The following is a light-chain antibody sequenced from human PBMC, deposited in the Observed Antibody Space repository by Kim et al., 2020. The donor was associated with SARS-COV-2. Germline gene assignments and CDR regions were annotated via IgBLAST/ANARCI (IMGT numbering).Light chain of an antibody. J-gene: IGLJ2*01. V-gene: IGLV3-1*01. CDR2: QDS. Sequence: VSPGQTASITCSGDKLGDKYACWYQQKPGQSPVLVSYQDSKRPSGIPERFSGSNSGNTATLTISGTQAMDEADYYCQAWDSSTVVFGGGTQLTVL. CDR3: QAWDSSTVV. CDR1: KLGDKY.